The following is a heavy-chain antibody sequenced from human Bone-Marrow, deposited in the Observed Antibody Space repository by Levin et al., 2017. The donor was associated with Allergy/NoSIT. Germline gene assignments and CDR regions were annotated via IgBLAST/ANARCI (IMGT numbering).Heavy chain of an antibody. CDR2: ITWDSSDT. CDR1: GFSFEEYN. V-gene: IGHV3-43*01. D-gene: IGHD5-18*01. CDR3: ARDGDTVMVTLYYFDY. Sequence: GGSLRLSCSVSGFSFEEYNMHWLRQVPGKRLEWVSLITWDSSDTYYADSVKGRFTISRDNSKNSLYLQMNSLRTADTALYYCARDGDTVMVTLYYFDYWGQGTQVTVSS. J-gene: IGHJ4*02.